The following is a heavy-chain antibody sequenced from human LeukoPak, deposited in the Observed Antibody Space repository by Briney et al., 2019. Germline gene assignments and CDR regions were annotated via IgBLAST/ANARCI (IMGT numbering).Heavy chain of an antibody. Sequence: PGGSLRFYCAASGFTFSNYWMSWVRQAPGKGLEWVANIKEDGSEKYYVDSVKGRFTISRDNARNSLYLQMNSLRAEDTAVYYCASGRQLGYWGQGTLVTVSS. V-gene: IGHV3-7*01. CDR2: IKEDGSEK. D-gene: IGHD6-13*01. J-gene: IGHJ4*02. CDR3: ASGRQLGY. CDR1: GFTFSNYW.